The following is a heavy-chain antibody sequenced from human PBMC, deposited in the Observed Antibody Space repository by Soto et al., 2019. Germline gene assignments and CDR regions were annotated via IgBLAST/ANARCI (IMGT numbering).Heavy chain of an antibody. CDR1: GVSFNNNG. V-gene: IGHV1-69*01. D-gene: IGHD3-10*01. CDR2: VSPPFRTS. CDR3: ARVLYYGSGSYSPYGMDV. Sequence: QVQLVQSGAEVKKPGSSVKVSCKTSGVSFNNNGIGWGRQAPGHGLEWMGGVSPPFRTSNYARKFQGRISITADASTGTVNMERSSLTSEDTAQYYCARVLYYGSGSYSPYGMDVWGQGTTVTVSS. J-gene: IGHJ6*02.